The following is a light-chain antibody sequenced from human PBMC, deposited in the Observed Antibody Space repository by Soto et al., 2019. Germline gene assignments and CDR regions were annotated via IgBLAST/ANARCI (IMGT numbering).Light chain of an antibody. V-gene: IGKV3-20*01. CDR1: QRVSSSY. CDR3: QQYGSSPTT. J-gene: IGKJ5*01. CDR2: GAS. Sequence: EMVLTQSPGTLYLSPGERATLSCRASQRVSSSYLAEYQQKPGQAPRLLIYGASSRATGIPDRFSGSGSGTDFTLTISRLEPEDFAVYSCQQYGSSPTTFGQGTRLEIK.